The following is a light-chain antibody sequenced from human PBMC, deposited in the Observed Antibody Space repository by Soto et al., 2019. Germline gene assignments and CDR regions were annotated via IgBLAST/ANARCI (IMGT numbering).Light chain of an antibody. CDR3: QHYYSYPR. V-gene: IGKV1-8*01. CDR2: AAS. Sequence: AIRMTQSPSSLSASTGDRVTITCRASQGISSYLAWYQQKPGKAPKLLIYAASTLQSGVPSRFSGSGSGTDFTLTISCLQSEDFATYYCQHYYSYPRFGPGTKVDIK. J-gene: IGKJ3*01. CDR1: QGISSY.